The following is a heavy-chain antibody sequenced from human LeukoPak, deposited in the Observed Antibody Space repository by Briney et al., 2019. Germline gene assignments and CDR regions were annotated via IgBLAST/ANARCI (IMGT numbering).Heavy chain of an antibody. D-gene: IGHD3-10*01. Sequence: ASVKVSCKASGYTFTSHDINWVRQATGQGLEWMGWMNPNSGNTGYAQKFQGRVTMTRNTSISTAYMELSSLRSEDTAVYYCARVPQGSYVGWAISYYFDYWGQGTLVTVSS. CDR2: MNPNSGNT. CDR3: ARVPQGSYVGWAISYYFDY. V-gene: IGHV1-8*01. J-gene: IGHJ4*02. CDR1: GYTFTSHD.